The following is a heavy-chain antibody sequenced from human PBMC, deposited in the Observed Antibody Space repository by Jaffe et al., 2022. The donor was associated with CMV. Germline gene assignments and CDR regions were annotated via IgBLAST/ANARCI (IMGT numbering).Heavy chain of an antibody. V-gene: IGHV3-7*01. Sequence: EVQLVESGGGLVQPGGSLRLSCAASGFTFSSYWMSWVRQAPGKGLEWVANIKQDGSEKYYVDSVKGRFTISRDNAKNSLYLQMNSLRAEDTAVYYCARDQRIAARSGFGVGAGFDYWGQGTLVTVSS. D-gene: IGHD6-6*01. J-gene: IGHJ4*02. CDR2: IKQDGSEK. CDR3: ARDQRIAARSGFGVGAGFDY. CDR1: GFTFSSYW.